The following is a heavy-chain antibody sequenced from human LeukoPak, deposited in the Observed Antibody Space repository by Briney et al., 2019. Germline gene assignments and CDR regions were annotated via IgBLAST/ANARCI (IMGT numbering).Heavy chain of an antibody. CDR3: ARDKWYYDFWSGYYSAY. J-gene: IGHJ4*02. CDR1: GFTFSSYS. CDR2: ISSSSSYI. V-gene: IGHV3-21*01. Sequence: GGSLRLTCAASGFTFSSYSMSWVRQAPGKGLEWVSSISSSSSYIYYADSVKGRFTISRDNAKNSLYLQMNSLRAEDTAVYYCARDKWYYDFWSGYYSAYWGQGTLVTVSS. D-gene: IGHD3-3*01.